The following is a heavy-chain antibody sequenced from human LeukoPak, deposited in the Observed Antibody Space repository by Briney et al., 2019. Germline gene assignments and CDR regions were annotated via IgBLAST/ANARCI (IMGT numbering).Heavy chain of an antibody. D-gene: IGHD3-10*01. CDR1: GDSVSSNIAA. CDR2: TYYRSKWYN. J-gene: IGHJ4*02. CDR3: ARGRLVGVIREGIVY. Sequence: SQILSLTWAISGDSVSSNIAAWNWIRQSPSGGLVWLGRTYYRSKWYNDYAVSIKSRITINPDTSKNQLSLQLNSVSPEDTAVYYCARGRLVGVIREGIVYWGQGTLVIVSS. V-gene: IGHV6-1*01.